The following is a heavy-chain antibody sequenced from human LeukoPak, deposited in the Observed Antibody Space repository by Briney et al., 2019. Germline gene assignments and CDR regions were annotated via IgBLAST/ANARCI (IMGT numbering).Heavy chain of an antibody. CDR1: GGTFSSYA. CDR2: IIPIFGTA. Sequence: ASVKVSCKASGGTFSSYAISWVRQAPGQGLEWMGGIIPIFGTANYAQKFQGRVTITTDESTSTAYMELSSLRSEDTAVYYCARVVVPAANNNYYYYYMDVWGKGTTVTVSS. J-gene: IGHJ6*03. CDR3: ARVVVPAANNNYYYYYMDV. V-gene: IGHV1-69*05. D-gene: IGHD2-2*01.